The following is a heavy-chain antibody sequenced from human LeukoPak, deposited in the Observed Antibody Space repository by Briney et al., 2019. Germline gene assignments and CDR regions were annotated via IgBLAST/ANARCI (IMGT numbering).Heavy chain of an antibody. CDR2: IYYSGST. D-gene: IGHD3-10*01. Sequence: SETLSLTCTVSGGSISSSSYYWGWIRQPPGKGLAWIGSIYYSGSTYYNPSLKSRVTISVDTSKNQFSLKLSSVTAADTAVYYCARDRWGFGGGLRYYYGMDVWGQGTTATVSS. V-gene: IGHV4-39*07. J-gene: IGHJ6*02. CDR1: GGSISSSSYY. CDR3: ARDRWGFGGGLRYYYGMDV.